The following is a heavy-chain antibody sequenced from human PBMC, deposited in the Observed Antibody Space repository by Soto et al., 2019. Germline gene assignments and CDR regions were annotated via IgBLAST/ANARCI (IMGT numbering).Heavy chain of an antibody. CDR2: ISGSGGTT. D-gene: IGHD6-6*01. CDR3: AKGFSGSARFDY. Sequence: GGSLRLSCAASGFSFSSSAMSWVRQSPGKGLEWVSAISGSGGTTYYTDSVKGRFTISRDNSKNTLYLQMNSLRAEDTAVYYCAKGFSGSARFDYWGQGTLVTVSS. V-gene: IGHV3-23*01. J-gene: IGHJ4*02. CDR1: GFSFSSSA.